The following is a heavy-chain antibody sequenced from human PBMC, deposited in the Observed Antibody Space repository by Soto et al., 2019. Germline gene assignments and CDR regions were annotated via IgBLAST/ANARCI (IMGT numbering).Heavy chain of an antibody. J-gene: IGHJ4*02. Sequence: SDTLSLTCAVYGGSISGYYWTWIRQPPGTGLEWIGEINHSGSTNYNPSLKSRVTMSVDTSKNQFSLKLRSATAADTAVYYCARDKITGLFDYWGQGTLVNVSS. D-gene: IGHD2-8*02. CDR3: ARDKITGLFDY. CDR1: GGSISGYY. V-gene: IGHV4-34*01. CDR2: INHSGST.